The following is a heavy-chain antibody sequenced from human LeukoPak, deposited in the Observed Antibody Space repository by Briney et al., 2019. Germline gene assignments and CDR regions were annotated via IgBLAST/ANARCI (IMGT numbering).Heavy chain of an antibody. CDR1: GGSISSGGYY. J-gene: IGHJ6*02. V-gene: IGHV4-31*03. CDR3: ARGYCSGGSCYPYGMDV. Sequence: SETLSLTCTVSGGSISSGGYYWSWIRQHPGKGLEWIGYIYYGGSTYYNPSLKSRVTISVDTSKNQFSLKLSSVTAADTAVYYCARGYCSGGSCYPYGMDVWGQGTTVTVSS. D-gene: IGHD2-15*01. CDR2: IYYGGST.